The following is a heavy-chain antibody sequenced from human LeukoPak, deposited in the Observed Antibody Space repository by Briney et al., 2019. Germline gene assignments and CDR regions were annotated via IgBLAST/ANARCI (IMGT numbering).Heavy chain of an antibody. CDR2: IYYSGST. J-gene: IGHJ4*02. V-gene: IGHV4-39*01. Sequence: SETQSLTCTVSGGSISSSSYYWGWIRQPPGKGLEWIGSIYYSGSTYYNPSLKSRVTISVDTSKNQFSLKLSSVTAADTAVYYCAGSIAAAGSFDYWGQGTLVTVSS. CDR3: AGSIAAAGSFDY. CDR1: GGSISSSSYY. D-gene: IGHD6-13*01.